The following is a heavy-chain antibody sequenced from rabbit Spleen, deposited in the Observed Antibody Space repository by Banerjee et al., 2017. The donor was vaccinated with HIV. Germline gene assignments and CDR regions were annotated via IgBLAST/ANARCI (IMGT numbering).Heavy chain of an antibody. D-gene: IGHD8-1*01. CDR3: ARDAGTSFSTYGMDL. Sequence: QEQLVESGGGLVQPGGSLKLSCKASGFDFSSYGVSWVRQAPGKGLEWIGYIDPVFGTTVYASWVNGRFTISKTSSTTVTLQMTSLTAADTATYFCARDAGTSFSTYGMDLWGPGTLVTVS. V-gene: IGHV1S39*01. CDR2: IDPVFGTT. CDR1: GFDFSSYG. J-gene: IGHJ6*01.